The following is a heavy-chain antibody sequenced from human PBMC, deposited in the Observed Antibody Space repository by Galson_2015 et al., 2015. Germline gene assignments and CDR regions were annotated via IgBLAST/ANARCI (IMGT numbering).Heavy chain of an antibody. CDR1: GFSLSTSGVG. CDR3: ARRTTATTYWFDH. D-gene: IGHD4-17*01. CDR2: IYWNDDK. Sequence: LVKPTQPLTLPCTFSGFSLSTSGVGGGWIRQPPGKALEWLALIYWNDDKRCSPSLKSRLTITKVTSKNEVVLTMTKMDPVDTATYYCARRTTATTYWFDHWGQGTLVTVSS. J-gene: IGHJ5*02. V-gene: IGHV2-5*01.